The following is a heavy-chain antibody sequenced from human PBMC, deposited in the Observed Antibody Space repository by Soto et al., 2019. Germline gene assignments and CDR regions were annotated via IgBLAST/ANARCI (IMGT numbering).Heavy chain of an antibody. V-gene: IGHV4-30-2*05. J-gene: IGHJ4*02. CDR2: IYHSGST. CDR1: GGSISSGGYS. Sequence: SETLSLTCAVSGGSISSGGYSWSWIRQPPGKGLEWIGYIYHSGSTYYNPSLKSRVTISVDTSKNQFSLKLTSVTAADTAVYYCARAPRGNYGYPSYFDYWGQGTLVTVSS. D-gene: IGHD3-10*01. CDR3: ARAPRGNYGYPSYFDY.